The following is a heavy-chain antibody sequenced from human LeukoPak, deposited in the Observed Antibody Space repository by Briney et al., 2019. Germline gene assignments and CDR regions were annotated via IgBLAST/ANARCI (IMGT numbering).Heavy chain of an antibody. CDR2: ISAYNGNT. Sequence: ASVKVSCKASGYTFTSYGISWVRQAPGQGLEWMGWISAYNGNTNYAQKLQGRVTMTTDTSTSTAYMELRSLRSDDTAVYYCAREVVPNYYGSGSASDYHYYYGMDVWGKGTTVTVSS. V-gene: IGHV1-18*04. J-gene: IGHJ6*04. D-gene: IGHD3-10*01. CDR1: GYTFTSYG. CDR3: AREVVPNYYGSGSASDYHYYYGMDV.